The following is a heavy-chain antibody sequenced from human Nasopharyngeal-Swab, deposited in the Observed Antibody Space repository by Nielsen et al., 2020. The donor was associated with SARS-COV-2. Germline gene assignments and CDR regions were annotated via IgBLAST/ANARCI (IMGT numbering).Heavy chain of an antibody. V-gene: IGHV4-4*07. Sequence: SETLSLTCSVSGGSISSYKWSWIRQPAGKGLEWIGRIYNSGSTNYNPTLRSRVSISVDTSKNQFSLKMSSMTAADTAVYYCARSGYSYGLPVGYFGHWGQGTLVTVSS. CDR3: ARSGYSYGLPVGYFGH. J-gene: IGHJ4*02. D-gene: IGHD5-18*01. CDR2: IYNSGST. CDR1: GGSISSYK.